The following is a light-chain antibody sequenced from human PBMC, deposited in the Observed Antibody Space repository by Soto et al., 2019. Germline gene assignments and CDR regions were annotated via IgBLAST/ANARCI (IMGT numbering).Light chain of an antibody. CDR3: QQRSDWPLT. CDR1: QSVSSY. Sequence: EIVLTQSPATLSLSPGERATLFCRASQSVSSYLAWYQQKPGQAPRLLISDASNRATGIPARFSGSGSGTDFTLTISSLEPKDFAVYYCQQRSDWPLTFGGGTKVDI. J-gene: IGKJ4*01. CDR2: DAS. V-gene: IGKV3-11*01.